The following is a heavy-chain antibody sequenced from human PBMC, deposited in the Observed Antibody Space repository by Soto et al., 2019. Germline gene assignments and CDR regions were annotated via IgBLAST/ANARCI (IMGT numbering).Heavy chain of an antibody. D-gene: IGHD3-10*01. CDR3: ARGPGIGLDY. J-gene: IGHJ4*02. CDR1: GGTFSSYT. CDR2: IIPILGIA. V-gene: IGHV1-69*02. Sequence: QVQLVQSGAEVKKPGSSVKVSCKASGGTFSSYTISWVRQAPGQGLEWMGRIIPILGIANYAQKFQGRVTITADKSTSKAYMELGSLRSGDTDVYYCARGPGIGLDYWGQGPLVTVSS.